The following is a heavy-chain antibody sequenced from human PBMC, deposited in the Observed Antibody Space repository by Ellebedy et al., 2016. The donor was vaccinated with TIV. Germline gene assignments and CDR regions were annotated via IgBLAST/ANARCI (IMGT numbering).Heavy chain of an antibody. D-gene: IGHD3-22*01. Sequence: GGSLRLSCTSSGFTFSSFAMHWVRQAPGKGLEWLSVISAGGSSTYTADSVKGRFTITRDNSKNTLFLQMNSLRAEDTAVYYCAKGSSSGFNYDRVGFQYWGQGTLVTVSS. CDR1: GFTFSSFA. J-gene: IGHJ4*02. V-gene: IGHV3-23*01. CDR2: ISAGGSST. CDR3: AKGSSSGFNYDRVGFQY.